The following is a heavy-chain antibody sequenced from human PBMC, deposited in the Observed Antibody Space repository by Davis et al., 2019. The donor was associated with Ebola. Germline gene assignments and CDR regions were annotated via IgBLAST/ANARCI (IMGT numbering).Heavy chain of an antibody. CDR3: AKDSGGSGWYEFDY. Sequence: GGSLRLSCAASEFSFSRYWMGWVRQAPGKGLEWVSAISGSGGSTYYADSVKGRFTISRDNSKNTLYLQMNSLRAEDTAVYYCAKDSGGSGWYEFDYWGQGTLVTVSS. V-gene: IGHV3-23*01. CDR1: EFSFSRYW. CDR2: ISGSGGST. D-gene: IGHD6-19*01. J-gene: IGHJ4*02.